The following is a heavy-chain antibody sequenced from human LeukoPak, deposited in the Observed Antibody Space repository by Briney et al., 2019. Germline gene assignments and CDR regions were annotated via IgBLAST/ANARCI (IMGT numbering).Heavy chain of an antibody. Sequence: SETLSLTCTVSGGSISSSSYYWGWIRQPPGKGLEWIGSIYYSGSTYYNPSLKSRVTISVDTSKNQFSLKLSSVTAADTAVYYCARDYYYYMDVWGKGTTVTVSS. J-gene: IGHJ6*03. CDR1: GGSISSSSYY. V-gene: IGHV4-39*07. CDR2: IYYSGST. CDR3: ARDYYYYMDV.